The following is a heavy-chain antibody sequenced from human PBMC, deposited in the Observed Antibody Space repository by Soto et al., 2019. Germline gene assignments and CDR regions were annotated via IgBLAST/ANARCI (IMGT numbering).Heavy chain of an antibody. CDR2: IIPIFGTT. CDR3: ARVSSGNYLWGPCAD. D-gene: IGHD1-26*01. V-gene: IGHV1-69*01. J-gene: IGHJ4*02. Sequence: QVQLVQSGAEVKQPGSSVKVSCKASGGTFSNYAFGWVRQAPGHGLECMGGIIPIFGTTNYAQNFQGRVTLTADDSTNTAYMELTSLRSEDTAVHYCARVSSGNYLWGPCADWGPGTLVTVSS. CDR1: GGTFSNYA.